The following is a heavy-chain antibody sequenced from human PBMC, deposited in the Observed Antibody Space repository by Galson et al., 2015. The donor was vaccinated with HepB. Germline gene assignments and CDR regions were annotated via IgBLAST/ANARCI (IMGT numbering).Heavy chain of an antibody. CDR3: ARELRDMVRGLWGGGMDV. Sequence: SLRLSCAASGFTVSSNYMSWVRQAPGKGLEWVSVIYSGGSTYYADSVKGRFTISRDNSKNTLYLQMNSLRAEDTAVYYCARELRDMVRGLWGGGMDVWGQGTTVTVSS. D-gene: IGHD3-10*01. V-gene: IGHV3-66*01. CDR2: IYSGGST. J-gene: IGHJ6*02. CDR1: GFTVSSNY.